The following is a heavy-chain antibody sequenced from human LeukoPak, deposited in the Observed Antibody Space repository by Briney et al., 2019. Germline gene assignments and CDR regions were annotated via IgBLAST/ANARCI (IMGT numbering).Heavy chain of an antibody. CDR3: TRPSGSVTIFGVVDYFDY. Sequence: GGSLRLSCVVSGFTFTNYDMQWVRQAPGKGLDWVASIAYDGSNENYAESVKGRFTISRDNSKNTLYLQLNSLRAEDTAVYYCTRPSGSVTIFGVVDYFDYWGQGSLVTVSS. CDR1: GFTFTNYD. V-gene: IGHV3-30*04. J-gene: IGHJ4*02. D-gene: IGHD3-3*01. CDR2: IAYDGSNE.